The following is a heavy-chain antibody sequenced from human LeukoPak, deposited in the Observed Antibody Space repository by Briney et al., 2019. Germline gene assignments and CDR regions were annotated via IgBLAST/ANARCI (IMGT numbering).Heavy chain of an antibody. D-gene: IGHD3-3*01. V-gene: IGHV3-23*01. J-gene: IGHJ4*02. Sequence: GGSLRLSCAASGFTFSSYAMSWVRQAPGKGLEWVSAISGSGGSTYCADSVKGRFTISRDNSKNTLYLQMNSLRAEDTAVYYCAKDLNWSGSPPNTFDYWGQGTLVTVSS. CDR2: ISGSGGST. CDR3: AKDLNWSGSPPNTFDY. CDR1: GFTFSSYA.